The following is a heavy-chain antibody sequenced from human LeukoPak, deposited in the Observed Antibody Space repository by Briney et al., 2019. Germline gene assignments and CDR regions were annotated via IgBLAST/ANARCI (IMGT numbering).Heavy chain of an antibody. CDR1: GFTFSSYS. Sequence: PGGSLRLSCAASGFTFSSYSMNWVRQAPGKGLEWVSSISSSSSYIYYADSVKGRFTISRDNAKNSLCLQMNSLRAEDTAVYYCARDGDYDFWSGSPIEYYFDYWGQGTLVTVSS. D-gene: IGHD3-3*01. V-gene: IGHV3-21*01. CDR2: ISSSSSYI. CDR3: ARDGDYDFWSGSPIEYYFDY. J-gene: IGHJ4*02.